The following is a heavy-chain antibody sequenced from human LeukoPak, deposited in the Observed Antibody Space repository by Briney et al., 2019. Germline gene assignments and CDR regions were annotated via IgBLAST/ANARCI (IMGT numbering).Heavy chain of an antibody. CDR3: ATETNGRHYDY. J-gene: IGHJ4*02. CDR1: GLTFSTSG. V-gene: IGHV3-21*06. D-gene: IGHD1-14*01. Sequence: GESLRLSCTASGLTFSTSGFNWVRQAPGKGLEWVASIGPTGSDRYHADSIKGRFTISRDNANNFLYLQMNSLRAEDTAVYYCATETNGRHYDYWGQGTLLTVSS. CDR2: IGPTGSDR.